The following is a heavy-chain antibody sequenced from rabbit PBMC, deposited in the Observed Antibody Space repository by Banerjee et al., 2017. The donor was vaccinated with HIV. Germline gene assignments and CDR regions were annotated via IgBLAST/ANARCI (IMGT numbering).Heavy chain of an antibody. J-gene: IGHJ4*01. CDR3: AGDDSGSGAWYFNL. D-gene: IGHD4-1*01. V-gene: IGHV1S45*01. Sequence: QEQLVEYGGDLVQPEGSLTLTCTASGFSFSSSYWICWVRQAPGKGLEWIACIYVGSSGSTYYATWAKGRFTISKTSSTTVTLQMTSLTAADTATYFCAGDDSGSGAWYFNLWGPGTLVTVS. CDR2: IYVGSSGST. CDR1: GFSFSSSYW.